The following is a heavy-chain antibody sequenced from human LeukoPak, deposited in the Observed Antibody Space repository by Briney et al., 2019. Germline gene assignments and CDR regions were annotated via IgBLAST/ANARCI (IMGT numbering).Heavy chain of an antibody. CDR3: ARDRVICVSSGYYCGYWYFDL. D-gene: IGHD3-22*01. CDR1: GGTFSSYA. V-gene: IGHV1-69*05. Sequence: SVKVSCKASGGTFSSYAISWVRQAPGQGLEWMGGIIPIFGTANYAQKFQGRVTITTDESTSTTYMELSSLRSEDTAVYYCARDRVICVSSGYYCGYWYFDLWGRGTLVTVSS. J-gene: IGHJ2*01. CDR2: IIPIFGTA.